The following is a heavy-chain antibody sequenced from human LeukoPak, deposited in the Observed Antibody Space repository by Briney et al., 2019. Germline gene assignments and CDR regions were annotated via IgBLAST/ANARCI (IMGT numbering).Heavy chain of an antibody. D-gene: IGHD2/OR15-2a*01. CDR1: GGSIGTYY. Sequence: SETLSLTCTVSGGSIGTYYWSWIRQPPGKGPEWIGYSDKSGSTNYNPSLKSRVTISVDTSTNQFSLRLSSVTAADTAVYYCAADRNNRSWYYYWGQGILVTVSS. V-gene: IGHV4-59*08. CDR2: SDKSGST. J-gene: IGHJ4*02. CDR3: AADRNNRSWYYY.